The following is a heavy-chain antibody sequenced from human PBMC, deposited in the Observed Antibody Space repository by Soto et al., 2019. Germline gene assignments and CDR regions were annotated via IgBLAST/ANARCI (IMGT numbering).Heavy chain of an antibody. D-gene: IGHD3-3*01. CDR2: LYYSGGT. J-gene: IGHJ4*02. CDR1: GGSISSSSYY. Sequence: QLQLQESGPGLVKPSETLSLTCTVSGGSISSSSYYWGWIRQPPGKGLEWIGSLYYSGGTYYKPSLKSRVTIPVDTSNYQFSLKLSSVTAADTAVYYCASQTKTFRDYDSWGQGTLVIVSS. CDR3: ASQTKTFRDYDS. V-gene: IGHV4-39*01.